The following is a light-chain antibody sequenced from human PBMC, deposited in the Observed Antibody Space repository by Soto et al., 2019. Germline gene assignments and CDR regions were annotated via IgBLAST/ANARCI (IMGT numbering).Light chain of an antibody. CDR2: AAS. Sequence: PDNLSLSSRDHDTLACRASQSVSSYLAWYHQKPGQAPRLLLYAASNRPTDIPARPSGSRSGTEFPLTIFFFQPEDCVRYRSKRSEYLRKTFG. V-gene: IGKV3-11*01. CDR3: KRSEYLRKT. CDR1: QSVSSY. J-gene: IGKJ2*01.